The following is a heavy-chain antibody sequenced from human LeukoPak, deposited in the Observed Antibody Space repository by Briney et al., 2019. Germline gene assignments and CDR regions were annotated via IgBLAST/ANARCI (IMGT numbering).Heavy chain of an antibody. CDR2: IRSSGSYI. CDR3: ARDRGSRRYNNGYSEY. Sequence: GGSLRPSCAASGFTLSGNTINWVPRAPGRGLEWVSSIRSSGSYIYNADSVKGRFTVSRDNAKTSLYLQMKSLRAEDTAVYYCARDRGSRRYNNGYSEYWGQGTLVTVSS. J-gene: IGHJ4*02. V-gene: IGHV3-21*01. CDR1: GFTLSGNT. D-gene: IGHD5-18*01.